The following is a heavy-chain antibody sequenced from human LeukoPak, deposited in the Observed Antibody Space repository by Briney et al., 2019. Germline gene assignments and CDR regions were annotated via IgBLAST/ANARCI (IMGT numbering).Heavy chain of an antibody. J-gene: IGHJ3*02. CDR2: IYHSGDT. V-gene: IGHV4-30-2*01. D-gene: IGHD4-11*01. Sequence: SETLSLTCTVSGGSISSGGYYWSWIRQPPGKGLEWIGYIYHSGDTYYNPSLKSRVTISVDKSKSQFSLKLSSVTAADTAVYYCARVPNDYTISGVFETWGQGTMVTVSS. CDR3: ARVPNDYTISGVFET. CDR1: GGSISSGGYY.